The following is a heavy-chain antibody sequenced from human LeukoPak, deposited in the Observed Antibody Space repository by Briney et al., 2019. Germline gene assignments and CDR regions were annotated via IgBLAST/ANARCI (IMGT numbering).Heavy chain of an antibody. J-gene: IGHJ4*02. CDR1: GFTFSSYG. Sequence: GGSLRLSCAASGFTFSSYGMHWVRQAPGKGLEWVAVISYDGSNKYYADSVRGRFTISRDNSKNTLYLQMNSLRAEDTAVYYCAKDVRAVAPYYFDYWGQGTLVTVSS. D-gene: IGHD6-19*01. CDR3: AKDVRAVAPYYFDY. V-gene: IGHV3-30*18. CDR2: ISYDGSNK.